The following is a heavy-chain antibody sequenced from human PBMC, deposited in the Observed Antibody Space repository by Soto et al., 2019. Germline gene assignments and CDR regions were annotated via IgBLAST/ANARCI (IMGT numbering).Heavy chain of an antibody. CDR1: GYTITELS. CDR2: FDPEDGET. D-gene: IGHD1-1*01. CDR3: ATDRLERAGKAHDAFDI. J-gene: IGHJ3*02. V-gene: IGHV1-24*01. Sequence: ASVKVSCTVSGYTITELSMHWVRQTPGKGLEWMGGFDPEDGETIYAQKFHGRVTMTEDTSTDTAYMELSSLRSEDTAVYYCATDRLERAGKAHDAFDIWGQGTMVTVSS.